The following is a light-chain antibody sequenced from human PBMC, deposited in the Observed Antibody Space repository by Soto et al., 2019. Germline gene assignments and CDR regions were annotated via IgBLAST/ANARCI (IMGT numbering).Light chain of an antibody. CDR2: DAS. Sequence: EIVLTQSPATLSLSPGERATLSCRASHSVNSYLAWHQHKPGQAPRLLIYDASNRAAGIPARFSGSGSGTDFTLTISSLEPEDFAIYYCQQRKYWPPLTFGGGTKVEIK. V-gene: IGKV3-11*01. CDR1: HSVNSY. J-gene: IGKJ4*01. CDR3: QQRKYWPPLT.